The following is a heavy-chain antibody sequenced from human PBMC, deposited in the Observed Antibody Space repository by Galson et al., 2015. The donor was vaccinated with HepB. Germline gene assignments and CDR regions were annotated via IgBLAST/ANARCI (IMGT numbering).Heavy chain of an antibody. D-gene: IGHD2-15*01. V-gene: IGHV1-3*01. Sequence: SVKVSCKASGYTFTSYAMHWVRQAPGQRLEWMGWINAGNGNTKYSQKFQGRVTITRDTSASAAYMELSSLRSEDTAVYYCAGQLGYCSGGSCYPYWGQGTLVTVSS. CDR1: GYTFTSYA. CDR2: INAGNGNT. CDR3: AGQLGYCSGGSCYPY. J-gene: IGHJ4*02.